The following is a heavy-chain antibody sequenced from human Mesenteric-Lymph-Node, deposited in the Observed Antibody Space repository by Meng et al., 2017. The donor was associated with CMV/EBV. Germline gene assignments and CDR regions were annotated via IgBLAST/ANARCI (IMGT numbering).Heavy chain of an antibody. J-gene: IGHJ4*02. V-gene: IGHV3-48*03. D-gene: IGHD4-17*01. Sequence: GESLKISCAASGFTFSSYEMNWVRQAPGKGLEWVSYISSSGSTIYYADSVKGRFTISRDNSKNTLYLQMNSLRAEDTAVYYCARAPLRYLFDYWGQGALVTVSS. CDR2: ISSSGSTI. CDR1: GFTFSSYE. CDR3: ARAPLRYLFDY.